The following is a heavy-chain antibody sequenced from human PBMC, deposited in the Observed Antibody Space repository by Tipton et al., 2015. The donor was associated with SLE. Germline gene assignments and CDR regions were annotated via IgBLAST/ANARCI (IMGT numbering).Heavy chain of an antibody. CDR3: ASLSGTYRRAFDI. J-gene: IGHJ3*02. D-gene: IGHD1-26*01. Sequence: SLRLSCAASGFTVSNNYMNWVRQAPGKGLEWVSVIYSGGSTYYADSVKGRFTIARDNSKNTVYLQMNSLRAEDTAVYYCASLSGTYRRAFDIWGQGTMVTVSS. CDR1: GFTVSNNY. V-gene: IGHV3-53*01. CDR2: IYSGGST.